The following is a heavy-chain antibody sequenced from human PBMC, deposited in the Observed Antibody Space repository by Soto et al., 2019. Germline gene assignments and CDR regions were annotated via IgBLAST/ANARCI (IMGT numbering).Heavy chain of an antibody. J-gene: IGHJ6*02. CDR3: ARDRPDTARYSYYGMDV. Sequence: QVQLVQSGAEVKKPGASVKVYCKASGYTFTSYGISWVRQAPGQGLEWMGWISAYNGNTNYAQKLQGRVTMTTDTSPRTAHMQLRSLGSDDTALYYCARDRPDTARYSYYGMDVWGQGSRVTVSS. CDR2: ISAYNGNT. V-gene: IGHV1-18*04. CDR1: GYTFTSYG.